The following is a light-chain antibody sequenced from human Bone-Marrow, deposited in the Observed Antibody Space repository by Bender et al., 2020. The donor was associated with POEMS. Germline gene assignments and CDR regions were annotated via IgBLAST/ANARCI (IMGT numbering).Light chain of an antibody. CDR1: SSNIGSNP. CDR3: ASWDLSLSAVV. Sequence: QSVLTQPPSASATPGQGVSISCSGSSSNIGSNPVYWYQQLPGTAPQVVIYKNDQRPSGVPGRFTASKTGTSASLAISGLRSEDEAEYYCASWDLSLSAVVFGGGTKLTVV. J-gene: IGLJ2*01. CDR2: KND. V-gene: IGLV1-47*01.